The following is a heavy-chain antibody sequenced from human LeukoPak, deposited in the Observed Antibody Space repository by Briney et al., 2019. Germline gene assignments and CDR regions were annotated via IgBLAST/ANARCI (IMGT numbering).Heavy chain of an antibody. D-gene: IGHD6-6*01. CDR3: ARDRQLPGWFDP. V-gene: IGHV4-59*01. CDR1: GGSISSYS. J-gene: IGHJ5*02. Sequence: SETLSLTCTVSGGSISSYSWSWIRRPPGKGLEWIGYIYYSGSTNYNPSLKSRVTISVDTSKNQLSLKLSSVTAADTAVYYCARDRQLPGWFDPWGQGTLVTVSS. CDR2: IYYSGST.